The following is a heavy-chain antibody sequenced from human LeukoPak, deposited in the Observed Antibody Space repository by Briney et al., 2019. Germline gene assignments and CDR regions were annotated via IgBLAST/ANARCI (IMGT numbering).Heavy chain of an antibody. Sequence: PGGSLRLSCAASGFTVSSNYMSWVRQAPGKGLERVSVIYSGGSTYYADSVKGRFTISRDNSKNTLYLQMNSLRAEDTAVYYCARDTDDSSGYYSDYWGQGTLVTVSS. J-gene: IGHJ4*02. V-gene: IGHV3-66*01. CDR2: IYSGGST. CDR3: ARDTDDSSGYYSDY. CDR1: GFTVSSNY. D-gene: IGHD3-22*01.